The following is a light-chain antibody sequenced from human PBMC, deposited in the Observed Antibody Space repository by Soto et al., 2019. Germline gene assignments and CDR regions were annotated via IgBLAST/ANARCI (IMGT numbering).Light chain of an antibody. J-gene: IGKJ1*01. CDR2: KAS. CDR1: QSVSLW. Sequence: DIQMTQSPSTLSASVGDRVTITCRASQSVSLWLAWYQQKPGKAPNLLIYKASSLQSGVPSRFSGSGSGTEFTQTISSLQPEDFATYYCQQHHEYAAWTFGQGTKVEIK. CDR3: QQHHEYAAWT. V-gene: IGKV1-5*03.